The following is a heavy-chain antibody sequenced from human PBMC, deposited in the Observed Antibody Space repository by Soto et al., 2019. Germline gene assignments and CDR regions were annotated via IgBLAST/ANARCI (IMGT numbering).Heavy chain of an antibody. CDR1: GGSIRSYY. V-gene: IGHV4-59*01. D-gene: IGHD4-17*01. CDR2: IYYSGST. Sequence: SETLSLTCTVSGGSIRSYYWSWIRQPPGKGLEWIGNIYYSGSTNYNPSLKSRVTISVDTSMNQFSLKLSSVTAADTAVYYCARTYGDCFDYWGQGTLVTVSS. J-gene: IGHJ4*02. CDR3: ARTYGDCFDY.